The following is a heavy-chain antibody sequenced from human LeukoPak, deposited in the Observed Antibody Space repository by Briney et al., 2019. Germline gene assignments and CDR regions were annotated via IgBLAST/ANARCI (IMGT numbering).Heavy chain of an antibody. CDR1: GGSFSGYY. V-gene: IGHV4-34*01. CDR2: INHSGST. J-gene: IGHJ5*02. Sequence: PSETLSLTCAVYGGSFSGYYWSWIRQPPGKGLEWIGEINHSGSTNYNPSLKSRVTISVDTSKNQFSLKLSSVTAADTAVYYCARRRSGYQLPRGWFDPWGQGTLVTVSS. D-gene: IGHD2-2*01. CDR3: ARRRSGYQLPRGWFDP.